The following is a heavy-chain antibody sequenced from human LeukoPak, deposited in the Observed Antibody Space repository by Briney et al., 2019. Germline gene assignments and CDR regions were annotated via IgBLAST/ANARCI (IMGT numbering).Heavy chain of an antibody. D-gene: IGHD6-19*01. CDR1: GYTFTGYY. V-gene: IGHV1-2*02. Sequence: GASVKVSCKASGYTFTGYYIHWVRQAPGQGLEWMGWINPNSGGTNYAQKFQGRVTMTRDTSISTAYMELSRLRSVDTAVYYCAREARGAVAGSSFDYWGQGTLVTVSS. CDR2: INPNSGGT. CDR3: AREARGAVAGSSFDY. J-gene: IGHJ4*02.